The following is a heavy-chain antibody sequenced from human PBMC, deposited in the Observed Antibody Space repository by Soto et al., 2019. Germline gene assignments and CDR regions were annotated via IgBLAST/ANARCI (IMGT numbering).Heavy chain of an antibody. D-gene: IGHD3-22*01. V-gene: IGHV1-69*06. J-gene: IGHJ4*02. CDR1: GFTFTSYA. CDR3: ARDKGAYYSRFEY. Sequence: QVQLVQSGAEVKKPGSSVKVSCKASGFTFTSYALSWVRQAPGQGPEWMGGIIPFFGTPNYAQKFQGRVTITADKSTSTFYMDLSGLKSEDTAFYYCARDKGAYYSRFEYWGQGTLVTVSS. CDR2: IIPFFGTP.